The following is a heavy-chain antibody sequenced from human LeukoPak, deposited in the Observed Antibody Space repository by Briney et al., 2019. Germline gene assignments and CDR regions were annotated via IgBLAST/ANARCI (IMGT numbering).Heavy chain of an antibody. D-gene: IGHD6-13*01. J-gene: IGHJ6*02. CDR2: IGTAGDT. CDR1: GFTFSSYD. CDR3: ARSSSWYYYYGMDV. Sequence: GGSLRLSCAASGFTFSSYDMHWVRQATGKGLEWVSAIGTAGDTYYPGSVKGRFTICRENAKNSLYLQMNSLRAGDTAVYYCARSSSWYYYYGMDVWGQGTTVTVSS. V-gene: IGHV3-13*01.